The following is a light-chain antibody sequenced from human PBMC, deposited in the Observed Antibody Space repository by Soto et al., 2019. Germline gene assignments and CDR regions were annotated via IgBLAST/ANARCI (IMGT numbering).Light chain of an antibody. CDR1: QSVNSNY. Sequence: IVLTQSPGTLSLSPWERATLSCRASQSVNSNYLAWYQQKRGQAPRLLIYGASSRATGIPDRFSGSGFGTDFTLTISSLQSEDFAVYYCQQYNNWLWTFGQGTKVDIK. V-gene: IGKV3-20*01. J-gene: IGKJ1*01. CDR3: QQYNNWLWT. CDR2: GAS.